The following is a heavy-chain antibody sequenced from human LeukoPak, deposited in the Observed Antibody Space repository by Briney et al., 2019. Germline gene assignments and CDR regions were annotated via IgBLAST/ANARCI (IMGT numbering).Heavy chain of an antibody. Sequence: PSETLSLICTVSSGSIRSYHWAWIRQPAGKELEWIGRIYTTGDTDYNPSLKSRVTMSVDTSKNQFSLNLRSVTTADTAFYYCERNGYTKSWTHLDYWGQGILVSVSS. CDR3: ERNGYTKSWTHLDY. J-gene: IGHJ4*02. CDR1: SGSIRSYH. D-gene: IGHD3/OR15-3a*01. V-gene: IGHV4-4*07. CDR2: IYTTGDT.